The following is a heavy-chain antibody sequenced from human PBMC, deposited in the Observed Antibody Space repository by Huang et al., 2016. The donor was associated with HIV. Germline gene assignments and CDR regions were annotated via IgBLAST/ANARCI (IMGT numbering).Heavy chain of an antibody. D-gene: IGHD6-13*01. Sequence: QVQLVGSGGGVVQPGRSLRISCAASGLTFRSYGMHWVRRAPGEGLEWVAVISYDGKTRYYADSVKGRFSISRDNSKTTVYLQLNSLRVEDTAVYYCAKGGSAAAVLDFWGQGTLVTVSS. CDR1: GLTFRSYG. V-gene: IGHV3-30*18. CDR2: ISYDGKTR. J-gene: IGHJ4*02. CDR3: AKGGSAAAVLDF.